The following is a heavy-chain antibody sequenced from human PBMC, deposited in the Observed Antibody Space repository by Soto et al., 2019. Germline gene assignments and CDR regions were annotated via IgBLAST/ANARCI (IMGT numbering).Heavy chain of an antibody. D-gene: IGHD6-19*01. CDR2: IYYSGST. CDR1: GVSISSSSYY. CDR3: ASQNDRSYSSGWPEFDY. Sequence: PSETLSLTCAFSGVSISSSSYYWGWIRQPPGKGLEWIGSIYYSGSTYYNPSLKSRVTISVDTSKNQFSLKLSSVTAADTAVYYCASQNDRSYSSGWPEFDYWGQGTLVTVSS. V-gene: IGHV4-39*01. J-gene: IGHJ4*02.